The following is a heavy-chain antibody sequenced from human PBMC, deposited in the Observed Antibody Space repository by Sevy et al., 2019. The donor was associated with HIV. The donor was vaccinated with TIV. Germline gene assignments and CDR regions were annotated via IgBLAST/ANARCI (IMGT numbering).Heavy chain of an antibody. CDR2: IYYNGHI. V-gene: IGHV4-59*08. J-gene: IGHJ4*02. CDR1: GGSITSLY. D-gene: IGHD1-26*01. CDR3: AGENAWGRGYS. Sequence: SETLSLTCTVSGGSITSLYWNWIRQPPGKGLEWIANIYYNGHINYNPSLKSRVTLSLNTSKNKFSLRLRSLTAADTAMYYCAGENAWGRGYSWGQGTLVTVSS.